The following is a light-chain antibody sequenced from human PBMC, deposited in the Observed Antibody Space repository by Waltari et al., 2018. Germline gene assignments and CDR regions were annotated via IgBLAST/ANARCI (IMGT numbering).Light chain of an antibody. V-gene: IGKV3-20*01. CDR3: QHHFRLPAT. CDR2: GAA. Sequence: IMLTQSPGTLSLSPGERATLSCRASQSISRYLAWYQQKPGQAPRLLIYGAATRATGIPDRFSGSGSGTDFSLTISGLEPDDSAVYYCQHHFRLPATFGQGTKVEIK. J-gene: IGKJ1*01. CDR1: QSISRY.